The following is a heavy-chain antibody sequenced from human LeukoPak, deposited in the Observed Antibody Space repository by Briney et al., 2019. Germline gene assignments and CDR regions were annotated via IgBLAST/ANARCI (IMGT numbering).Heavy chain of an antibody. D-gene: IGHD4-17*01. CDR1: GGSIRNSGYY. Sequence: SETLSLTCTVSGGSIRNSGYYWGWIRQPPGKGLEWIGSIYYSGSTYYNPSLKTRVTISVDTSKNQFSLNLSSVTAADTAVYYCARLTVTTPFFDHWGQGSLVTVSS. CDR3: ARLTVTTPFFDH. V-gene: IGHV4-39*01. CDR2: IYYSGST. J-gene: IGHJ4*02.